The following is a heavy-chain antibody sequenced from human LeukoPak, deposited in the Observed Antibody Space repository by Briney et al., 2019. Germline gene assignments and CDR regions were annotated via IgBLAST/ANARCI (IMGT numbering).Heavy chain of an antibody. D-gene: IGHD6-19*01. CDR1: GFTFSNYS. CDR3: AKDRGRAVAGSEFDY. Sequence: GGSLRLSCAASGFTFSNYSMNWVRQAPGKGLEWVSYISRSSSIIYYADSVKGRFTISRDNSKNTLYLQMNSLRAEDTAVYYCAKDRGRAVAGSEFDYWGQGTLVTVSS. J-gene: IGHJ4*02. V-gene: IGHV3-48*01. CDR2: ISRSSSII.